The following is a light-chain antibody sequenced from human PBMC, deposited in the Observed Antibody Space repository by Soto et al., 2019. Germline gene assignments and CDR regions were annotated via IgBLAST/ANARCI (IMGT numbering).Light chain of an antibody. Sequence: IQMTQSPSTLCASVGDRVTITCRASQPISSWLAWCQQKPGRAPKLLIYDASNLEAGVPSRFRGSGSGTDFTFTISRLQPEDIATYYCQQYENLPTFGQGTRLETK. CDR1: QPISSW. CDR3: QQYENLPT. J-gene: IGKJ5*01. V-gene: IGKV1-33*01. CDR2: DAS.